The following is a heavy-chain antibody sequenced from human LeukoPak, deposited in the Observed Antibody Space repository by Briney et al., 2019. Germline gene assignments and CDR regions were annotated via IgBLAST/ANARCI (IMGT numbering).Heavy chain of an antibody. V-gene: IGHV4-38-2*01. CDR3: VGFFARGGSFDY. CDR2: IYRDGTT. D-gene: IGHD3-16*01. CDR1: GYSISSGYY. Sequence: SETLSLTCAVGGYSISSGYYWGWVRQPPGKGLEWIGSIYRDGTTFHNPSLKSRVTISVDTSKNQFSLKLSPVTAADTAVYFCVGFFARGGSFDYWGQGTLVTVSS. J-gene: IGHJ4*02.